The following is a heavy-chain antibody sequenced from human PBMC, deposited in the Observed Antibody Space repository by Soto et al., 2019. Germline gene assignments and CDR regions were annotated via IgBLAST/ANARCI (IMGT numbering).Heavy chain of an antibody. Sequence: QVQLVQSGAEVKKPGSSVRVSCRSSGDTFSSYIVNWLRLAPGRGLEWMGRVIPVLTTTDYAQNFRGRVRMSADRSTNTVYLDRSSLRSDDTAVYYCARRRYCGYDCYHKHYYGMDVWGQGSLVTVAS. V-gene: IGHV1-69*08. D-gene: IGHD2-21*02. CDR3: ARRRYCGYDCYHKHYYGMDV. CDR2: VIPVLTTT. CDR1: GDTFSSYI. J-gene: IGHJ6*02.